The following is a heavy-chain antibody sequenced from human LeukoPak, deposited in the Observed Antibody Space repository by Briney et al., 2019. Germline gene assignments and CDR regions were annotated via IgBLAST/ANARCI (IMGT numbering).Heavy chain of an antibody. Sequence: ASVKVSCKVSGYTLTELSMHWVRQAPGKGLEWMGGFDPEDGETIYAQKFQGRVTMTEDTSTDTAYMELSSLRSEDTAVYYCATAGVSNYYMDVWGKGTTVTVSS. J-gene: IGHJ6*03. CDR1: GYTLTELS. D-gene: IGHD3-10*01. CDR2: FDPEDGET. CDR3: ATAGVSNYYMDV. V-gene: IGHV1-24*01.